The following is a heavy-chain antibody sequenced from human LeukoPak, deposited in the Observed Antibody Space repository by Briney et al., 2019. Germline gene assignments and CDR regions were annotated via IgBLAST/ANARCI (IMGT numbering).Heavy chain of an antibody. CDR1: GFTFSSYA. CDR3: AKDHFMPEPDYFDY. D-gene: IGHD1-14*01. CDR2: ISGSGGST. V-gene: IGHV3-23*01. J-gene: IGHJ4*02. Sequence: AGGSLSLSCAASGFTFSSYAMGWVRQAPGKGLEWVSGISGSGGSTYYADSVRGRFTISRDNSKNTLDLQMNSLRAEDTAVYYCAKDHFMPEPDYFDYWGQGTLVTVSS.